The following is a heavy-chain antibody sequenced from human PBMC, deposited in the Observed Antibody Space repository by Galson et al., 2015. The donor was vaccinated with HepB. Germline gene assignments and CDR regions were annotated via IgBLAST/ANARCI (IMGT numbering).Heavy chain of an antibody. D-gene: IGHD2-2*01. J-gene: IGHJ6*03. CDR1: GFTFSSYG. CDR2: IWYDGSNK. Sequence: SLRLSCAASGFTFSSYGMHWVRQAPGKGLEWVAVIWYDGSNKYYADSVKGRFTISRDNSKNTLYLQMNSLRAEDTAVYYCARASWDKIVVVPDYYMDVWGKGTTVTVSS. V-gene: IGHV3-33*01. CDR3: ARASWDKIVVVPDYYMDV.